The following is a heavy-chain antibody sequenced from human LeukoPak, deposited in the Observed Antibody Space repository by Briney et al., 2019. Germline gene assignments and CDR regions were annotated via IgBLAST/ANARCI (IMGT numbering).Heavy chain of an antibody. Sequence: PGGSLRLSCAASGFTFSSYAMHWVRQATGKGLEYVSAISSNGGSTYYANSVKGRFTISRDNSKNTLYLQMGSLRAEDMAVYYCARVSVAGITLYYYMDVWGKGTTVTVSS. CDR2: ISSNGGST. J-gene: IGHJ6*03. CDR1: GFTFSSYA. V-gene: IGHV3-64*01. CDR3: ARVSVAGITLYYYMDV. D-gene: IGHD6-19*01.